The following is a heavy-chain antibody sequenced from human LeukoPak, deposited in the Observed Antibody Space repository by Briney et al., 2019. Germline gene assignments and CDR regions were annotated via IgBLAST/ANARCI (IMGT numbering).Heavy chain of an antibody. CDR1: GYSFSSYW. CDR2: IYPGDSDT. D-gene: IGHD3-9*01. V-gene: IGHV5-51*01. CDR3: ARQFESVHILTDLQTQGSFYGMDV. J-gene: IGHJ6*02. Sequence: GESLKISCKGSGYSFSSYWIGWVRQMPGKGLEWMGIIYPGDSDTRYSPSFQGQVTISADKSISTAYLQWSSLKASDTAMYYCARQFESVHILTDLQTQGSFYGMDVWGQGTTVTVSS.